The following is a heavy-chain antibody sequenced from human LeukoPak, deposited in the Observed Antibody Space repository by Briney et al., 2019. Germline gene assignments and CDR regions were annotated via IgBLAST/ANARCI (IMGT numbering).Heavy chain of an antibody. CDR3: ARLVSIQLWSGDWFDP. V-gene: IGHV5-51*01. D-gene: IGHD5-18*01. Sequence: GESLKISCKGSGYSFTSYWIGWVRQMPGKGLEWMGIIYPGDSDTRYSPSFQGQVTISADKSISTAYLQWSSLKASDTAMYYCARLVSIQLWSGDWFDPWGQGTLVTVSS. J-gene: IGHJ5*02. CDR1: GYSFTSYW. CDR2: IYPGDSDT.